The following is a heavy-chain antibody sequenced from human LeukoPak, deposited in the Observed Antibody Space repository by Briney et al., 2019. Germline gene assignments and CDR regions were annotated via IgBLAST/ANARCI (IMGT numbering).Heavy chain of an antibody. CDR3: TSTPEMATILFEY. D-gene: IGHD5-24*01. V-gene: IGHV1-2*02. CDR2: INPNTGDT. CDR1: GYTFTGYH. J-gene: IGHJ4*02. Sequence: GASVKVSCKASGYTFTGYHMHWVRLAPGQGLEWMGWINPNTGDTNYAQKFQGRVTMTRDTSISAAYVELSWLRSDDTAVYYCTSTPEMATILFEYWGQGTLVTVSS.